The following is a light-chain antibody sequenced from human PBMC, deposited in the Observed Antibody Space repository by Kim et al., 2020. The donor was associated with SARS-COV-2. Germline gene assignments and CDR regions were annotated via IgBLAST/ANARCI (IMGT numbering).Light chain of an antibody. CDR2: DAS. CDR1: QGIKNW. Sequence: ASVDARVTITCRASQGIKNWLIWYQPKPGKAPTLLIYDASALERGVPPRFSGSGSGTDFSLTISSLQPEDFATYFCQQGSSFPLTFGGGTKVDIK. J-gene: IGKJ4*01. V-gene: IGKV1-12*01. CDR3: QQGSSFPLT.